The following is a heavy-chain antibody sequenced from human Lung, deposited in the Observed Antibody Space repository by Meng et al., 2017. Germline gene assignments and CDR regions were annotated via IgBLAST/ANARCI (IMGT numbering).Heavy chain of an antibody. V-gene: IGHV4-34*01. CDR3: ARGPTTMAHDFDY. D-gene: IGHD4-11*01. J-gene: IGHJ4*02. CDR2: INHSGST. CDR1: GGSFSDYY. Sequence: HQLGAILLQPSEHLSLTCVVSGGSFSDYYWSWIRQPTGKGLEWIWEINHSGSTNYNPSLESRATISVDTSQNNLSLKLSSVTAADSAVYYCARGPTTMAHDFDYWGQGTLVTVSS.